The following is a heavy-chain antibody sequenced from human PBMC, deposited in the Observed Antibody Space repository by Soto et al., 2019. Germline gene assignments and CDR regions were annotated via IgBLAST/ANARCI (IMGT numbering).Heavy chain of an antibody. D-gene: IGHD6-25*01. Sequence: GGSLRPSCAASGFTFSNYWMHWVRQAPGKGLVWVSRIDRDGSSTTYADSVKGRFTISRDNAKNTLYLEMNSLRAEDTAVYFCARGLQWAADYWGQGTLVTVSS. CDR2: IDRDGSST. J-gene: IGHJ4*02. CDR3: ARGLQWAADY. CDR1: GFTFSNYW. V-gene: IGHV3-74*03.